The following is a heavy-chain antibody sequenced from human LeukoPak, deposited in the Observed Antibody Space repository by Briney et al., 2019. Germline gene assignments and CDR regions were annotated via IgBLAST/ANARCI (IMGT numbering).Heavy chain of an antibody. CDR3: ARLGSWGVPYYMDV. CDR1: GYTFTSNY. Sequence: ASVKVSCKAFGYTFTSNYMHWVRQAPGQGPEWMGVISPSGGSTTYAQKFQGRVTLTRDMSTSTDYLELSSLRSEDTAVYYCARLGSWGVPYYMDVWGKGTTVTISS. V-gene: IGHV1-46*01. CDR2: ISPSGGST. J-gene: IGHJ6*03. D-gene: IGHD3-10*01.